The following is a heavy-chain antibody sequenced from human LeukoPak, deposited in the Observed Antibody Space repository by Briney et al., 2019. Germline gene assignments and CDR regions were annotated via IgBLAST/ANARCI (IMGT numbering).Heavy chain of an antibody. Sequence: SQTLSLTCALSGDSVSSNSAAWNWIRQSPSRGLEWLGRTYYRSKWYNDYAVSVKSRITINTETSKNQFSLQLNSVTPEDTAVYYCARDRGKRTPGAFDIWGQGTMVTVSS. J-gene: IGHJ3*02. CDR1: GDSVSSNSAA. CDR2: TYYRSKWYN. D-gene: IGHD7-27*01. CDR3: ARDRGKRTPGAFDI. V-gene: IGHV6-1*01.